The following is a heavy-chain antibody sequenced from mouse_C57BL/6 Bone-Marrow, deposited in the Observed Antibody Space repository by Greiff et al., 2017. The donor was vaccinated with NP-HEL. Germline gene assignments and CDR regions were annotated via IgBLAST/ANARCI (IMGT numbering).Heavy chain of an antibody. CDR2: IRDGGGYT. J-gene: IGHJ2*01. CDR1: GFTFSSYA. Sequence: EVLLVESGGGLVKPGGSLKLSCAASGFTFSSYAMSWVRQTPEKRLEWVATIRDGGGYTYYPDNVKGRFTISRDNAKNNLYLQMSHLKSEDTAMYYCARATTVVATDYWGQGTTLTVSS. CDR3: ARATTVVATDY. V-gene: IGHV5-4*01. D-gene: IGHD1-1*01.